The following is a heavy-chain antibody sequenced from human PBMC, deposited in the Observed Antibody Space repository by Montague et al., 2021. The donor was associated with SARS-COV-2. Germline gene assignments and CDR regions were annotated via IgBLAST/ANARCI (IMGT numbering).Heavy chain of an antibody. CDR2: IYSGGST. Sequence: SLRLSCAASGFTVSSNYMSWVRQAPGKGLEWVSVIYSGGSTYYADSVKGRFTISRDNSKNTLYLQMNSLRAEDTAVCYCARNEGSKYSSGGYYYYYGMDVWGQGTTVTVSS. CDR3: ARNEGSKYSSGGYYYYYGMDV. J-gene: IGHJ6*02. D-gene: IGHD6-19*01. V-gene: IGHV3-66*01. CDR1: GFTVSSNY.